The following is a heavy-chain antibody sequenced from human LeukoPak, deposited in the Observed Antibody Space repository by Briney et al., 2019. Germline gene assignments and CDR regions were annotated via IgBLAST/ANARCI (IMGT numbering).Heavy chain of an antibody. CDR1: GGSFSGYY. D-gene: IGHD6-13*01. V-gene: IGHV4-34*01. J-gene: IGHJ4*02. CDR2: INHSGST. CDR3: ARAGSSWYQEYYFDY. Sequence: SETLSLTCAVYGGSFSGYYWSWIRQPPGKGLEWIGEINHSGSTNYNPSLKSRVTISVDMSKNQLSVKLSSVTAADTAVYYCARAGSSWYQEYYFDYWGQGSLVTVSS.